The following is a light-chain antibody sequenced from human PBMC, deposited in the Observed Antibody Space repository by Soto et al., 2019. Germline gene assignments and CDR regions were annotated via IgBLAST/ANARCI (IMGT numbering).Light chain of an antibody. CDR1: HSLRTY. CDR3: QHRNSWPLT. V-gene: IGKV3-11*01. J-gene: IGKJ4*01. Sequence: SPATLTLSPSYRSTLSCIATHSLRTYVGWYQHKPGQAPRLLIYDASHRATGIPARFSGSGSGTDFTLTISSLDPEDFAVYYCQHRNSWPLTFGGGSKVDIK. CDR2: DAS.